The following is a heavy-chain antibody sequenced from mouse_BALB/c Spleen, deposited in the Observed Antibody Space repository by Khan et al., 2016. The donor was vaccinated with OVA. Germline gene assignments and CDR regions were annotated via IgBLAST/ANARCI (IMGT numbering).Heavy chain of an antibody. CDR2: VSTGGGYT. CDR1: GFTFSTYG. D-gene: IGHD1-1*01. V-gene: IGHV5-6*01. CDR3: ARLAYYYDSEGFAY. J-gene: IGHJ3*01. Sequence: EVELVESGGDLVKPGGSLKLSCAASGFTFSTYGMSWVRQTPDKRLEWVATVSTGGGYTYYQDSVKGRFTISRANAKNTLYLQMSSLKSEDTAMFYCARLAYYYDSEGFAYWGQGTLVTVSA.